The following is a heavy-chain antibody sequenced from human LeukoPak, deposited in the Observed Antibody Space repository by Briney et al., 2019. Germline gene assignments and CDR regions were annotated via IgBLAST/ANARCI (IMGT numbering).Heavy chain of an antibody. CDR2: INPSGGST. D-gene: IGHD3-22*01. CDR1: GYTFTGYY. J-gene: IGHJ4*02. V-gene: IGHV1-46*01. CDR3: ARGDGGYYYDSSGYQPDY. Sequence: ASVKVSCKASGYTFTGYYMHWVRQAPGQGLEWMGIINPSGGSTSYAQKFQGRVTMTRDMSTSTVYMELSSLRSEDTAVYYCARGDGGYYYDSSGYQPDYWGQGTLVTVSS.